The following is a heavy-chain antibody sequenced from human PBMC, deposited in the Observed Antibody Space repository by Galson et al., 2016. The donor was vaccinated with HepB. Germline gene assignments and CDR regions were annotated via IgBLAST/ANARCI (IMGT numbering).Heavy chain of an antibody. J-gene: IGHJ4*02. V-gene: IGHV4-61*02. Sequence: TLSLTCTVSGGSISSGTYYWSWIRQPAGKGLESIGRIYTSGNSNYNPSLKSRVTISIDPSNNQFSLQLTSVPAADTAFYYCAKANDYHGYYAIDYCGQGTLVTVSS. CDR1: GGSISSGTYY. D-gene: IGHD5-12*01. CDR2: IYTSGNS. CDR3: AKANDYHGYYAIDY.